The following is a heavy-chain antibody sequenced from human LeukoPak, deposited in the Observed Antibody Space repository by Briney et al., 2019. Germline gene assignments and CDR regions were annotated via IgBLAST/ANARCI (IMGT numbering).Heavy chain of an antibody. V-gene: IGHV1-2*02. D-gene: IGHD3-3*01. CDR2: INPNSGGT. Sequence: GASVKVSCKASGYTFTGYYMHWVRQAPGQGLEWMGWINPNSGGTNFAQKLQGRVTMTTDTSTSTAYMELRSLRSDDTAVYYCARVRLRFLEWLFPPNFDYWGQGTLVTVSS. CDR1: GYTFTGYY. CDR3: ARVRLRFLEWLFPPNFDY. J-gene: IGHJ4*02.